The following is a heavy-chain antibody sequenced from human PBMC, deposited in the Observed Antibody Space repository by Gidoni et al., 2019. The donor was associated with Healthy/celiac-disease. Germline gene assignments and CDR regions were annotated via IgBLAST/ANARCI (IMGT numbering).Heavy chain of an antibody. J-gene: IGHJ4*02. Sequence: QVQLQESGPGLVKPSETLSLTCTVSGGSISSYYWSWIRQPPGKGLEWIGYIYYSGSTNYNPSLKSRVTISVDTSKNQFSLKLSSVTAADTAVYYCARYSGPNSWYYFDYWGQGTLVTVSS. CDR2: IYYSGST. D-gene: IGHD6-19*01. V-gene: IGHV4-59*01. CDR1: GGSISSYY. CDR3: ARYSGPNSWYYFDY.